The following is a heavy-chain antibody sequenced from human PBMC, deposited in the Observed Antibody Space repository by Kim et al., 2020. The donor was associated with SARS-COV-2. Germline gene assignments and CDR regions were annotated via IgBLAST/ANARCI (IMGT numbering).Heavy chain of an antibody. CDR1: GYTFTRYD. CDR3: ARGRFTTIFELPKRLDV. CDR2: MNPNSGNT. J-gene: IGHJ6*01. V-gene: IGHV1-8*01. Sequence: ASVKVSCKATGYTFTRYDINWVRQAPGQGFEWMGWMNPNSGNTGYAQKFQGRVTMTSDTSINTAYMELSGLRFEDTAFYYCARGRFTTIFELPKRLDV. D-gene: IGHD3-9*01.